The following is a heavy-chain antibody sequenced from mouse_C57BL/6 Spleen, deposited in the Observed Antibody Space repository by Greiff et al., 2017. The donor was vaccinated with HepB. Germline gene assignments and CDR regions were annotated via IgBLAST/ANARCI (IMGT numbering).Heavy chain of an antibody. V-gene: IGHV1-55*01. CDR2: IYPGSGST. CDR3: ARYSKGLYYAMDY. J-gene: IGHJ4*01. D-gene: IGHD2-5*01. Sequence: QVHVKQPGAELVKPGASVKMSCKASGYTFTSYWITWVKQRPGQGLEWIGDIYPGSGSTNYNEKFKSKATLTVDTSSSTAYMQLSSLTSEDSAVYYCARYSKGLYYAMDYWGQGTSVTVSS. CDR1: GYTFTSYW.